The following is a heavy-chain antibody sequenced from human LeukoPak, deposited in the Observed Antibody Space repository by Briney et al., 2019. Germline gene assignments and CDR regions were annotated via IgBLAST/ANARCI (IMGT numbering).Heavy chain of an antibody. CDR2: IRSILYGETT. CDR3: SRAIRQSGDAFDI. D-gene: IGHD3-10*01. CDR1: GFTFGDYP. J-gene: IGHJ3*02. Sequence: GRSLRLSCTASGFTFGDYPMSWFRQAPGQGPEFVGYIRSILYGETTEYAPSVKGRFIISKDDSGTIAYLEMNSLRTDDTAFYYCSRAIRQSGDAFDIWGQGTMVAVSS. V-gene: IGHV3-49*03.